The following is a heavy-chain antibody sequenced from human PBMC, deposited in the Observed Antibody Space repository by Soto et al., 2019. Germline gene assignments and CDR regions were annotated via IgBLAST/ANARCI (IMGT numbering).Heavy chain of an antibody. Sequence: ASVKVSCKASGYTFTSYGISWVRQAPGQGLEWMGWISAYNGNTNYAQKLQGRVTISVDKSKNQFSLKLSSVTAADTAVYYCARVEVFGVVISGMDVWGQGTTVTVSS. CDR1: GYTFTSYG. CDR2: ISAYNGNT. D-gene: IGHD3-3*01. J-gene: IGHJ6*02. V-gene: IGHV1-18*04. CDR3: ARVEVFGVVISGMDV.